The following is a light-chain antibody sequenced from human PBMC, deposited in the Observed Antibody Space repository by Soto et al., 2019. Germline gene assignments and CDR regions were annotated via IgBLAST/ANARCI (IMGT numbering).Light chain of an antibody. CDR3: QQSYSTPSKT. J-gene: IGKJ1*01. CDR1: QSIRSY. V-gene: IGKV1-39*01. CDR2: AAS. Sequence: DIQMTQSPSSLSASVGDRVTITCRASQSIRSYLNWYQQKPGKAPKLLIYAASSLQSGVPSRFSGSGSGTDFTLTISSLQPEDFATYYCQQSYSTPSKTFGQGTKVEIK.